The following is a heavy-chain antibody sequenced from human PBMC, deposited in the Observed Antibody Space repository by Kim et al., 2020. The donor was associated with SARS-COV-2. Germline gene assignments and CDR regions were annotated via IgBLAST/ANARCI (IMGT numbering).Heavy chain of an antibody. CDR3: ARDLTPVTTKDVPYYYYYMDV. CDR2: IIPILGIA. J-gene: IGHJ6*03. D-gene: IGHD4-17*01. CDR1: GGTFSSYA. Sequence: SVKVSCKASGGTFSSYAISWVRQAPGQGLEWMGRIIPILGIANYAQKFQGRVTITADKSTSTAYMELSSLRSEDTAVYYCARDLTPVTTKDVPYYYYYMDVWGKGTTVTVSS. V-gene: IGHV1-69*04.